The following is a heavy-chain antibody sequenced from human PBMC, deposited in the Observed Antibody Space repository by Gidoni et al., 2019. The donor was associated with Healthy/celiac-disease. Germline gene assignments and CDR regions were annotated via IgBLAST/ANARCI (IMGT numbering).Heavy chain of an antibody. CDR3: AKGGYSSSWYRRFYFDY. CDR2: ISGSGRST. CDR1: GFTFSSYA. D-gene: IGHD6-13*01. Sequence: EVQLLESGGGLVQPGGSLRLSCAASGFTFSSYAMSWVRQAPGKGLEWVSAISGSGRSTYYADSVKGRFTISRDNSKNTLYLQMNSLRAEDTAVYYCAKGGYSSSWYRRFYFDYWGQGTLVTVSS. J-gene: IGHJ4*02. V-gene: IGHV3-23*01.